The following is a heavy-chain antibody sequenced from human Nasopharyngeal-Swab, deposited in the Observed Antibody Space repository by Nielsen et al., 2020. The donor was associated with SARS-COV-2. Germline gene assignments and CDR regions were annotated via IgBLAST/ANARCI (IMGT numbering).Heavy chain of an antibody. J-gene: IGHJ4*02. V-gene: IGHV3-49*02. Sequence: VRQMPGKGLEWLGFTRRKDFGGTTEYAASVKGRFIISRDDSKGIAYLQINSLKTEDTAVYYCTRESCSDGNCYWGDYFDLWGQGTLVTVSS. CDR3: TRESCSDGNCYWGDYFDL. D-gene: IGHD2-15*01. CDR2: TRRKDFGGTT.